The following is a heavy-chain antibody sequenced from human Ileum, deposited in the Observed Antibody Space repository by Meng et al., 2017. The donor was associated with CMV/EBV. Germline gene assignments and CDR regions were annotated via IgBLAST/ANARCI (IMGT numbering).Heavy chain of an antibody. J-gene: IGHJ4*02. CDR2: IYDVGVT. CDR3: TRDATARPLEY. Sequence: CDVSGGSITTAYWWSWVRPPPGKGLEWVGAIYDVGVTNYNPSLKSRVTILVDRSKNQFSLKLTSVTAADTAVYYYTRDATARPLEYWGQGALVTVSS. D-gene: IGHD6-6*01. CDR1: GGSITTAYW. V-gene: IGHV4-4*02.